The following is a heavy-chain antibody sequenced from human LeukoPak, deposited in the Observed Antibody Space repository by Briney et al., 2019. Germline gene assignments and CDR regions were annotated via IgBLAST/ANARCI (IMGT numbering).Heavy chain of an antibody. CDR1: GGSISSSNW. J-gene: IGHJ5*01. D-gene: IGHD6-19*01. CDR3: ARDPNGSGWFDY. CDR2: IYHSGST. Sequence: SETLSLTCAVSGGSISSSNWWSWVRQPPGKGLEWIGEIYHSGSTNYNPSLKGRVTISVDKSKNQFSLKLSSVTAADTAVYYCARDPNGSGWFDYWGQGTLVTVSS. V-gene: IGHV4-4*02.